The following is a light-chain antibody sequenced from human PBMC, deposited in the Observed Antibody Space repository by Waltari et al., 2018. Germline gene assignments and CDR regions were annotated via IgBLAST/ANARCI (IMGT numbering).Light chain of an antibody. CDR2: GAS. V-gene: IGKV3-20*01. CDR1: QTIKNNY. CDR3: QQYGNSPWT. J-gene: IGKJ1*01. Sequence: EIVLTQSPDTLSLSPGESATLSCRASQTIKNNYLSWFQHKRGQAPRLLFFGASDRATGIPDRFTVSWSGTDFTLTISRLEPEDFAVYYCQQYGNSPWTFGHGTRVEIK.